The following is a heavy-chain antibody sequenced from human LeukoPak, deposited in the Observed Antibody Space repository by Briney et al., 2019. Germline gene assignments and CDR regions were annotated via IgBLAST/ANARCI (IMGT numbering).Heavy chain of an antibody. Sequence: PGGSLRLSCTASGFTLSSCAMSWVRQAPGKGLECVSPISGSGVTTRYADSVRGRFTISRDSSKNTLYLQMDSLRAEDTAIYYCTKGPWDLPHAFDIWGLGTMVTVSS. CDR3: TKGPWDLPHAFDI. V-gene: IGHV3-23*01. J-gene: IGHJ3*02. D-gene: IGHD1-26*01. CDR2: ISGSGVTT. CDR1: GFTLSSCA.